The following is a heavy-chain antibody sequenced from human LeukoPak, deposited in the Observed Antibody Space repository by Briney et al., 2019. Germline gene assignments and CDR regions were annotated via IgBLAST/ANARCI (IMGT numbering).Heavy chain of an antibody. D-gene: IGHD5-24*01. CDR3: ARVRRDGYNSIYYYYYMDV. CDR1: GFTLSGYD. J-gene: IGHJ6*03. Sequence: GSLRLSCVASGFTLSGYDMMWVRQRPGKGLEWIGEINHSGSTNYNPSLKSRVTISVDTSKNQFSLKLSSVTAADTAVFYCARVRRDGYNSIYYYYYMDVWGKGATVTVSS. V-gene: IGHV4-34*01. CDR2: INHSGST.